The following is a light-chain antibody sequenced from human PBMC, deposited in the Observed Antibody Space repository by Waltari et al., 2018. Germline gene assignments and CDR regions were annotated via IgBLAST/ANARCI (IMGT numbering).Light chain of an antibody. CDR1: SSDVGAYNF. CDR2: EVS. CDR3: SSYTTSTAPGV. V-gene: IGLV2-14*01. J-gene: IGLJ1*01. Sequence: QSALTQPASVSGSPGQSITISCTGTSSDVGAYNFVSWYQQHPGKAPHLIIYEVSERPSGVSNRFSGSKSDKTASLTISGLQAEDEADYYCSSYTTSTAPGVFGAGTKVTVL.